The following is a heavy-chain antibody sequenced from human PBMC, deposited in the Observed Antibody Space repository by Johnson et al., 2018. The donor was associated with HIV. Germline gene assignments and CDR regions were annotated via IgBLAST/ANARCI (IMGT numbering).Heavy chain of an antibody. CDR3: AKARGELLGFDAFDI. Sequence: QLVESGGGLVQPGGSLRLSCAASGFTFSSYGMHWVRQAPGKGLEWVAFIRYDGSNKYYADSVKGRFTISRDNSKNTLYLQMNSLRAEDTAVYYCAKARGELLGFDAFDIWGQGTMVTVST. D-gene: IGHD1-26*01. CDR2: IRYDGSNK. V-gene: IGHV3-30*02. J-gene: IGHJ3*02. CDR1: GFTFSSYG.